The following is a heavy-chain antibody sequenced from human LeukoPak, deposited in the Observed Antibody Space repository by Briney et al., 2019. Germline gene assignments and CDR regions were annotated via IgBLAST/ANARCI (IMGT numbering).Heavy chain of an antibody. CDR3: ARERITMVRGVTDNWFDP. D-gene: IGHD3-10*01. CDR1: GGSISSGGYS. Sequence: SETLSLTCAVSGGSISSGGYSWSWIRQPPGKGLEWIGYIYHSGSTYYNPSLKSRVTISVDRSKNQFSLKLSSVTAADTAVYYWARERITMVRGVTDNWFDPWGQGTLVTVSS. CDR2: IYHSGST. V-gene: IGHV4-30-2*01. J-gene: IGHJ5*02.